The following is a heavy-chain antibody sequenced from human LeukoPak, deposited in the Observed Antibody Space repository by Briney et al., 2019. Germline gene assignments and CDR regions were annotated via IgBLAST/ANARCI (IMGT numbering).Heavy chain of an antibody. CDR3: ASSGFPYLVDY. Sequence: SETLSLTCAVYGGSFSGYYCSWIRQPPGKGLEWIGEINHSGSTNYNPSLKSRVTISVDTSKNQFSLKLSSVTAADTAVYYCASSGFPYLVDYWGQGTLVTVSS. CDR1: GGSFSGYY. J-gene: IGHJ4*02. D-gene: IGHD2/OR15-2a*01. V-gene: IGHV4-34*01. CDR2: INHSGST.